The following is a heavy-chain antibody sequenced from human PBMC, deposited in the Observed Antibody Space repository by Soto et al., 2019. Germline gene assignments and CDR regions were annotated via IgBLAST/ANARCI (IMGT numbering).Heavy chain of an antibody. D-gene: IGHD6-13*01. Sequence: GGSLRLSCAASGFTFSSYAMSWVRQAPGKGLEWVSAISGSGGSTYYADSVKGRFTISRDNSKNTLYLQMNSLRAEDTAVYYCAKDEVGIAAAGTVVYYYYYGMDVWGQGTTVTVSS. CDR3: AKDEVGIAAAGTVVYYYYYGMDV. CDR2: ISGSGGST. V-gene: IGHV3-23*01. J-gene: IGHJ6*02. CDR1: GFTFSSYA.